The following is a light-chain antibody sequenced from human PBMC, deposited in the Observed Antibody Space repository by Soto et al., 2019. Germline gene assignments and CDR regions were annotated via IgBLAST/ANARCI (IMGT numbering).Light chain of an antibody. CDR3: SSYSGSNDFDV. Sequence: QSALTQPASASGSPGQSVTISCTGTSSDVGGYNYVSWYQQHPGKAPKLMIYEVFKRPSGVPDRFSGSKSGHTASLPVSWRQADEEADYYCSSYSGSNDFDVFGTGTKLTVL. CDR2: EVF. CDR1: SSDVGGYNY. J-gene: IGLJ1*01. V-gene: IGLV2-8*01.